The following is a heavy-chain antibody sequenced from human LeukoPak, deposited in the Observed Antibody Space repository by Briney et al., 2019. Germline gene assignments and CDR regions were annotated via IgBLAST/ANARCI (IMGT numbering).Heavy chain of an antibody. D-gene: IGHD3-3*01. V-gene: IGHV4-31*03. CDR1: GGSISSGGYY. J-gene: IGHJ6*02. Sequence: PSETLSLTCTVSGGSISSGGYYWSWIRQHPGKGLEWIGYIYYSGSTYYNPSLKSRVTISVDTSKNQFSLKLSSVTAADTAVYYCARDHYDFWSGYSDRGMDVWGQGTTVTVS. CDR3: ARDHYDFWSGYSDRGMDV. CDR2: IYYSGST.